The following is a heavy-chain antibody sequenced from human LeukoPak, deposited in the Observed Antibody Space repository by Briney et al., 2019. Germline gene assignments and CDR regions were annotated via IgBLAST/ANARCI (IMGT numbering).Heavy chain of an antibody. CDR2: KKQDGSEK. J-gene: IGHJ5*02. D-gene: IGHD3-10*01. V-gene: IGHV3-7*04. Sequence: PGGSQTLSCAASGYTFSRYWMSWVRQAPGKGLEWVANKKQDGSEKYCVDSVSGRFTISGDNAKDSLYLQINSLRDEDTAVYYCARGPVYGSGRSNDLWGQGILVTVSS. CDR1: GYTFSRYW. CDR3: ARGPVYGSGRSNDL.